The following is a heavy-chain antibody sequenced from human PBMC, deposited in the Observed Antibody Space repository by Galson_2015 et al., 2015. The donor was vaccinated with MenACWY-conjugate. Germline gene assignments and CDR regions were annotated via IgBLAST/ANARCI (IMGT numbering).Heavy chain of an antibody. V-gene: IGHV1-3*01. J-gene: IGHJ4*01. D-gene: IGHD2-2*01. CDR2: INPANGNT. CDR3: VRERLVVVPAVLRGGCFDC. Sequence: SVKVSCKASGYTFTTYAMHWVRQAPGQRLEWMGWINPANGNTKYSQSFQGRLTFTRDTSATTVYMELSSLRSDDTAMFYCVRERLVVVPAVLRGGCFDCWGHGTLVPVSS. CDR1: GYTFTTYA.